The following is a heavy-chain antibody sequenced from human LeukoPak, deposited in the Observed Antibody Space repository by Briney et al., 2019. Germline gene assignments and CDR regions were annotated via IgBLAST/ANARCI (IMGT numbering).Heavy chain of an antibody. CDR2: IYYSGST. D-gene: IGHD5-12*01. J-gene: IGHJ4*02. CDR1: GGSVNSGGYS. Sequence: SQTLSLTCTVSGGSVNSGGYSWSWIRQHPGKGLEWIGYIYYSGSTYYNPSLKSRLSISMDTSKNQFSLNLTSATGADTAVYYCARSGHSGYDFGYWGQGTLVTVSS. CDR3: ARSGHSGYDFGY. V-gene: IGHV4-31*03.